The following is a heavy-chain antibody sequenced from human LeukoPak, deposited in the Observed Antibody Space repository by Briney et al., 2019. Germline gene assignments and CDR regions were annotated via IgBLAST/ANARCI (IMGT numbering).Heavy chain of an antibody. V-gene: IGHV1-2*02. J-gene: IGHJ4*02. Sequence: ASVKVSCKASGYTFSGHYIHWVRQVPGQGLEWMGWITPNSGGTKYEKRFQGRVTMTRDTSINTAYLELSRLRSGDSGVYYCVRVGLELPIDYWGQGTLVTVSS. D-gene: IGHD1-26*01. CDR2: ITPNSGGT. CDR1: GYTFSGHY. CDR3: VRVGLELPIDY.